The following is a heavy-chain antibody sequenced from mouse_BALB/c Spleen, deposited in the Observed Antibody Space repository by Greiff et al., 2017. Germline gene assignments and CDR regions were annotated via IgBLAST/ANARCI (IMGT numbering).Heavy chain of an antibody. CDR1: GFTFSSYT. CDR2: ISNGGGST. J-gene: IGHJ3*01. CDR3: ARHTMITTWFAY. V-gene: IGHV5-12-2*01. Sequence: EVHLVESGGGLVQPGGSLKLSCAASGFTFSSYTMSWVRQTPEKRLEWVAYISNGGGSTYYPDTVKGRFTISRDNAKNTLYLQMSSLKSEDTAMYYCARHTMITTWFAYWGQGTLVTVSA. D-gene: IGHD2-4*01.